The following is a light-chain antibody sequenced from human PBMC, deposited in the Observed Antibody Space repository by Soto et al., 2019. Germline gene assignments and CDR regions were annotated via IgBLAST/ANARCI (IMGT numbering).Light chain of an antibody. Sequence: DIQMTQAPSSVSASVGDRVTITCRASQGINSWLAWYQHKPGKAPRLLVHGAFNLQSGVPSRFSGSESGTDFTLTISSLQPEDFATYYCQQAASFPLTFGGGTRVEIK. V-gene: IGKV1-12*01. J-gene: IGKJ4*01. CDR3: QQAASFPLT. CDR2: GAF. CDR1: QGINSW.